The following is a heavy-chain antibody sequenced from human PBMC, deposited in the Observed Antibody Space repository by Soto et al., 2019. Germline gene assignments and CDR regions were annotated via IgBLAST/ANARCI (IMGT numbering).Heavy chain of an antibody. J-gene: IGHJ6*03. CDR1: GGSISSYY. CDR3: ARGGYCSSTSCYAIRPYYYYYMDV. CDR2: IYYSGST. D-gene: IGHD2-2*01. Sequence: PSETLSLTCTVSGGSISSYYWSWIRQPPGKGLEWIGYIYYSGSTNYNPSLKSRVTISVDTSKNQFSLKLSSVTAADTAVYYCARGGYCSSTSCYAIRPYYYYYMDVWGKGTTVTVSS. V-gene: IGHV4-59*01.